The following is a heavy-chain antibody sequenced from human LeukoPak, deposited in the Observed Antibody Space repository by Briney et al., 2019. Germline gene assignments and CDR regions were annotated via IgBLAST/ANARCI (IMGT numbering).Heavy chain of an antibody. D-gene: IGHD3-22*01. J-gene: IGHJ3*01. CDR2: FIPIFGSP. Sequence: GASVKVSCKASVPTFTSYAINWVRQAPGQGLGWMGGFIPIFGSPTYAQKFQGRVTFTTDESTYTAYMELSNLRSDDTAVFYCAGFFYDSSGAAFDLWGQGTMVTVSS. V-gene: IGHV1-69*05. CDR3: AGFFYDSSGAAFDL. CDR1: VPTFTSYA.